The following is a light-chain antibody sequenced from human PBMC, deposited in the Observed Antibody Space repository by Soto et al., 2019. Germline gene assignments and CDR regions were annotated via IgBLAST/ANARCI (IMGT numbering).Light chain of an antibody. Sequence: DIPMTQSPSSLSASVGDRVTITCRASQSISNYLNWYQQKPGKAPKLLIYAASSMQSGVPSRFSGSGSETDFTLTISSLQPDDSATYYCQQSFSPLWTLGQGTKVEV. V-gene: IGKV1-39*01. CDR3: QQSFSPLWT. CDR1: QSISNY. J-gene: IGKJ1*01. CDR2: AAS.